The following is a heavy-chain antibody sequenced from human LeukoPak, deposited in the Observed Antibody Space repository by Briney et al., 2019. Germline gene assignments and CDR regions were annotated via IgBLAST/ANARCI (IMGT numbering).Heavy chain of an antibody. V-gene: IGHV3-20*04. Sequence: GGSLRLSCAASGFTYDDYGMSWVRQAPGKGLEWVAGLNWKGGSIVYADSVKGRFTISRDNAKNSLYLQTNSLTADDTALYYCARWGYCSGGSCNPKTKYYFDYWGQGTLVTVSS. CDR1: GFTYDDYG. D-gene: IGHD2-15*01. J-gene: IGHJ4*02. CDR2: LNWKGGSI. CDR3: ARWGYCSGGSCNPKTKYYFDY.